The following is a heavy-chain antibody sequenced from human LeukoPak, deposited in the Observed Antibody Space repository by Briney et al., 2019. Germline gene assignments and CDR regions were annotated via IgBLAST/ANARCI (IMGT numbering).Heavy chain of an antibody. J-gene: IGHJ5*02. V-gene: IGHV1-2*02. CDR2: INPNSGGT. CDR3: ARDNGYYDILTGYYPNWFDP. D-gene: IGHD3-9*01. Sequence: ASVKVSCKASGYTFTGYYMHWVRQAPGQGLEWMGWINPNSGGTNYAQKFQGRVTMTRDTSISTAYMELSRLRSDDTAVYYCARDNGYYDILTGYYPNWFDPWGQGTLVTVSS. CDR1: GYTFTGYY.